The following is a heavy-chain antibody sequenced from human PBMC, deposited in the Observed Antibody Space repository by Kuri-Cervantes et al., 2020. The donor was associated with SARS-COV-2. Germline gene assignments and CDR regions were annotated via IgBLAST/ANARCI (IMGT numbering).Heavy chain of an antibody. CDR1: GFTFSSYS. D-gene: IGHD5-18*01. V-gene: IGHV3-21*01. CDR3: ARGAKRWDTAVVIVKDWFDP. Sequence: GGSLRLSCAASGFTFSSYSMNWVRQAPGKGLEWVSSISSSSSYIYYADSVKGRFTISRDNARNSLYLQMNSLRAEDTAVYYCARGAKRWDTAVVIVKDWFDPWGQGTLVTVSS. J-gene: IGHJ5*02. CDR2: ISSSSSYI.